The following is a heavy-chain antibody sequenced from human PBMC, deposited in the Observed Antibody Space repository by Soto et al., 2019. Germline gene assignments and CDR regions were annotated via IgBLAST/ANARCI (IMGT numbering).Heavy chain of an antibody. V-gene: IGHV1-69*06. J-gene: IGHJ3*02. Sequence: QVQLVQSGAEVKKPGSSVKVSCKVSGGTFNIRWVRQAPGQGLEWMGGIIPVIDTANYARKFQGRVIISGDRSTNTAYMEMTSLTLEDTAVYYCARGSGAAAFDIWGQGTMVTVAS. CDR1: GGTFN. CDR3: ARGSGAAAFDI. CDR2: IIPVIDTA. D-gene: IGHD7-27*01.